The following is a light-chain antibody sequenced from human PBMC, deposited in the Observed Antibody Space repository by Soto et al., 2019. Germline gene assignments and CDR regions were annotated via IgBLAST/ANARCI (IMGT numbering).Light chain of an antibody. Sequence: VVAKAAGTPALAPGETASRARRASQSVSGNYLAWYQQKPGQAPRLLIYDASNRATGITARFSGSGSGTAFTLSISRLEPEDFAVYYCQHYGGSFIVGPGTKWIS. CDR1: QSVSGNY. J-gene: IGKJ3*01. V-gene: IGKV3-20*01. CDR3: QHYGGSFI. CDR2: DAS.